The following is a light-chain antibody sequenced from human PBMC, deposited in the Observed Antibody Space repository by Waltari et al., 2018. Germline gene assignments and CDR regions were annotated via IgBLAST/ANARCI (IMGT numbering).Light chain of an antibody. V-gene: IGLV1-40*01. Sequence: QSVLTQPPSVSGAPGQGVTIPCTGSRSNTGAGPDVHWYQQIPGTAPKLLIFGNTNRPSGVPDRFPGSKSVTSASLAITGLQAEDEADYYCQSYDISLSGVVFGGGTKLTVL. CDR3: QSYDISLSGVV. CDR1: RSNTGAGPD. J-gene: IGLJ3*02. CDR2: GNT.